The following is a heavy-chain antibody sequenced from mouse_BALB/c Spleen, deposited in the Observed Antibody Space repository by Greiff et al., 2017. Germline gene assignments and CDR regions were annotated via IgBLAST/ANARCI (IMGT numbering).Heavy chain of an antibody. J-gene: IGHJ4*01. Sequence: EVHLVESGGGLVKPGGSLKLSCAASGFTFSSYAMSWVRQTPEKRLEWVASISSGGSTYYPDSVKGRFTISRDNARNILYLQMSSLRSEDTAMYYCARDGNYPYAMDYWGQGTSVTVSS. D-gene: IGHD2-1*01. V-gene: IGHV5-6-5*01. CDR2: ISSGGST. CDR1: GFTFSSYA. CDR3: ARDGNYPYAMDY.